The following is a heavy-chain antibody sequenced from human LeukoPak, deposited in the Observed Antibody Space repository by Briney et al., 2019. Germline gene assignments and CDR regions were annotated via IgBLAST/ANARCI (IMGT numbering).Heavy chain of an antibody. CDR2: ISGSGGST. CDR1: GFTFSSYA. Sequence: GGSLRLSCAASGFTFSSYAMSWVRQAPGKGLEWVSAISGSGGSTYYADSVKGRFTISRDNSKNTLYLQMNSLRAEDTAVYYCAKVSGGSSSWSGKYYFDYWGQGTLVTVSS. V-gene: IGHV3-23*01. J-gene: IGHJ4*02. CDR3: AKVSGGSSSWSGKYYFDY. D-gene: IGHD6-13*01.